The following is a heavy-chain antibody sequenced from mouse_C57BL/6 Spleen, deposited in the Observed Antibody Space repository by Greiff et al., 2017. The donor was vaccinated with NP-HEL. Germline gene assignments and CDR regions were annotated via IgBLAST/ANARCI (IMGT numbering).Heavy chain of an antibody. J-gene: IGHJ2*01. CDR2: INPGSGGT. V-gene: IGHV1-54*01. CDR1: GYAFTNYL. CDR3: ARWGSSTPRSYFDY. D-gene: IGHD1-1*01. Sequence: QVQLQQSGAELVRPGTSVKVSCKASGYAFTNYLIEWVKQRPGQGLEWIGVINPGSGGTNYNEKFKGKATLTADKSSSTAYMQLRSLTSEDSAVYFCARWGSSTPRSYFDYWGQGTTLTVSS.